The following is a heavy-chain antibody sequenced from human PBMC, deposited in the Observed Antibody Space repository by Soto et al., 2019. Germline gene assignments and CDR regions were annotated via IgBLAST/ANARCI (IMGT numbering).Heavy chain of an antibody. J-gene: IGHJ5*02. V-gene: IGHV3-33*01. D-gene: IGHD6-25*01. CDR3: ARGVVVSGS. Sequence: QVQLVESGGGVVQPGRSLRLSCAASGFTFSSYGMHWVRQAPGKGLEWVAVIWYDGSNKYYADSVKGRFTISRDNSKNTLYLQMNSRRAEDTAVYYCARGVVVSGSWGQGTLVTVSS. CDR2: IWYDGSNK. CDR1: GFTFSSYG.